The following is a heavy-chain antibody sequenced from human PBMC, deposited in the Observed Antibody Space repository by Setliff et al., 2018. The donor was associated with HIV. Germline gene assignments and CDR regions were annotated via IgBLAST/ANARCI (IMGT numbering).Heavy chain of an antibody. CDR2: IYTSGST. V-gene: IGHV4-4*09. D-gene: IGHD3-22*01. CDR3: ARGLSFYDPGGFDY. J-gene: IGHJ4*02. Sequence: SETLSLTCTVSGGSISSYYWSWIRQPPGKGLEWIGYIYTSGSTNYNPSLKSRVTISVDTSKNQFSLKLSTVTAADAAVYYCARGLSFYDPGGFDYWGQGTLVTVSS. CDR1: GGSISSYY.